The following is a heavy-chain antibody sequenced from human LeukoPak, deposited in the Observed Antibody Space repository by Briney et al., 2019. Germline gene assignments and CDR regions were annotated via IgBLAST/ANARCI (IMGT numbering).Heavy chain of an antibody. CDR3: ARDSGMGFDY. J-gene: IGHJ4*02. V-gene: IGHV3-30-3*01. CDR1: GFTFSSYA. CDR2: ISYDGSNK. D-gene: IGHD5-24*01. Sequence: GRSLRLSCAASGFTFSSYAMHWVRQAPGKGLEWVAVISYDGSNKYYADSVKGRFTISRDNSKNTLYLQMNSLRADDTAVYYCARDSGMGFDYWGQGTLVTVSS.